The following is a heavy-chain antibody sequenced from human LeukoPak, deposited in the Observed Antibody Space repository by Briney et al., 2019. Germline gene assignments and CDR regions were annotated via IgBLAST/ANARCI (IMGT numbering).Heavy chain of an antibody. J-gene: IGHJ4*02. CDR3: ARTRNYYDRSGYHDH. V-gene: IGHV4-30-4*01. D-gene: IGHD3-22*01. CDR2: IYYSGST. Sequence: SETLSLTCTVPGGSISSGNYYWSWIRQPPGKGLEWIGCIYYSGSTNYNPSLKSRVTISVDTSKNQFSLKLSSVTAADTAVYYCARTRNYYDRSGYHDHWGQGTLVTVSS. CDR1: GGSISSGNYY.